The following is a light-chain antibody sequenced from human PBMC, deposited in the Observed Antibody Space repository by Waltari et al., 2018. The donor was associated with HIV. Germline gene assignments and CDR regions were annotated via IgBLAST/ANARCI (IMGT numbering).Light chain of an antibody. J-gene: IGKJ1*01. Sequence: EIVLTQSPATLPLSPGERSPLYCRASQSVSSYLAWYQQKPGQAPRLLIYDASNRATGIPARFSGSGSGTDFTLTISSLEPEDFAVYYCQQRSNWPPWTFGQGTKVEIK. CDR1: QSVSSY. V-gene: IGKV3-11*01. CDR2: DAS. CDR3: QQRSNWPPWT.